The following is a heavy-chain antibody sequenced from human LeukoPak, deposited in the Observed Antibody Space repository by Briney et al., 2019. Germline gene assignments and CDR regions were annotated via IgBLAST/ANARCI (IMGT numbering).Heavy chain of an antibody. Sequence: ASVKVSCKASGYAFTDYYMHWVRQAPGQGLEWMGWINPNSGGTNYAQKFQGRVTMTRDTSISTAYMELSRLRSDDTAVYYCARALLLRVDYFDYWGQGTLFTVSS. V-gene: IGHV1-2*02. D-gene: IGHD3-22*01. CDR3: ARALLLRVDYFDY. J-gene: IGHJ4*02. CDR1: GYAFTDYY. CDR2: INPNSGGT.